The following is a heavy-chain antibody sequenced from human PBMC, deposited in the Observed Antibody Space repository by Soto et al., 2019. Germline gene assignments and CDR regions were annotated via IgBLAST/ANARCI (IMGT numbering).Heavy chain of an antibody. CDR1: GFTFSSYA. CDR2: ISYDGSNK. V-gene: IGHV3-30-3*01. Sequence: GGSLRLSCAASGFTFSSYAMHWVRQAPGKGLEWVAVISYDGSNKYYADSVKGRFTISRDNSKNTLYLQMNSLRAEDTAVYYCARPLISSPWGQGTLVTVSS. J-gene: IGHJ5*02. D-gene: IGHD3-3*02. CDR3: ARPLISSP.